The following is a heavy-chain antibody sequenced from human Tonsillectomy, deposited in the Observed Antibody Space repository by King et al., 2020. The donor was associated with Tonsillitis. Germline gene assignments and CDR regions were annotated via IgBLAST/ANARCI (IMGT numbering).Heavy chain of an antibody. D-gene: IGHD3-22*01. CDR3: VRGDDYYGSSGPEAYWYFDL. CDR1: GGSISSGGYS. J-gene: IGHJ2*01. V-gene: IGHV4-30-4*07. CDR2: IYYTGST. Sequence: QLQESGPGLVKPSQTLSLTCAVSGGSISSGGYSWTWIRQPPGKGLEWIGYIYYTGSTYYNPSLRSRVTISADTSKNQFSLKLSSVTAADTAVYYCVRGDDYYGSSGPEAYWYFDLWGRGTLVTVSS.